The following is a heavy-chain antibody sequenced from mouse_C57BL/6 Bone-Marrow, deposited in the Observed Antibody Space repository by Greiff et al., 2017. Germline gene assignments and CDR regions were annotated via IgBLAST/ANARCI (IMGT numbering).Heavy chain of an antibody. CDR3: SRRGDGYDGNCWAMDY. J-gene: IGHJ4*01. D-gene: IGHD2-2*01. V-gene: IGHV5-15*01. Sequence: EVHLVESGGGLVQPGGSLKLSCAASGFTFSDYGMAWVRQAPRKGPEWVAFISNLAYSIYYADTVTGRFTISRENAKNTLYLEMSSLRSEDTAMYYCSRRGDGYDGNCWAMDYGGRGPGVTVSA. CDR1: GFTFSDYG. CDR2: ISNLAYSI.